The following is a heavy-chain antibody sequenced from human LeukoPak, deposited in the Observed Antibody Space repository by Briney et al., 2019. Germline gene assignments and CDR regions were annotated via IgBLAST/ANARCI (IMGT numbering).Heavy chain of an antibody. CDR1: GFTVSSNY. V-gene: IGHV3-53*01. CDR2: IYSGGST. CDR3: ARTEQQLTNYYGMDV. Sequence: GGSLRLSCAASGFTVSSNYMSWVRQAPGKGLEWVSVIYSGGSTYYADSVKGRFTISRDNSKNTLCLQMNSLRAEDTAVYYCARTEQQLTNYYGMDVWGQGTTVTVSS. J-gene: IGHJ6*02. D-gene: IGHD6-13*01.